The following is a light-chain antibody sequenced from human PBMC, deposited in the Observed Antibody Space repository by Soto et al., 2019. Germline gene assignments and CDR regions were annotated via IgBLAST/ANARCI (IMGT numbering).Light chain of an antibody. J-gene: IGKJ1*01. V-gene: IGKV1-5*03. CDR2: KAS. CDR1: QSFSTW. Sequence: DIQMTQSPSTLSASVGDRVTITCRASQSFSTWLAWYQQKPGKAPKLLIYKASSLEGGVHSRFSGSGSGTEFTLTISCLQPDDFATYYCQQYTTYPWTFGQGTKVEIK. CDR3: QQYTTYPWT.